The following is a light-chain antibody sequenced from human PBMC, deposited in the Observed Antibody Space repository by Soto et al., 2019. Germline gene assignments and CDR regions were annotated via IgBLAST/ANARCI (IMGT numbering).Light chain of an antibody. CDR1: SSDVGGHNF. V-gene: IGLV2-14*01. CDR3: SSYKTGSTVV. CDR2: EVS. J-gene: IGLJ1*01. Sequence: QSALTQPPSASGSLGQSVTISCTGSSSDVGGHNFVSWYQQHPGKAPKLIIYEVSNRPSGVSNRFSGSKSANTASLTISGLQAEDEADYHCSSYKTGSTVVFGTGTKLTVL.